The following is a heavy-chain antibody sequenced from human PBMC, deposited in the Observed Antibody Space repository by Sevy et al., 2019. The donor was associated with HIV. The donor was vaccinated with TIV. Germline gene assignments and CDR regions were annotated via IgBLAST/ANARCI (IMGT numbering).Heavy chain of an antibody. CDR2: IYHTGNT. V-gene: IGHV4-30-2*01. CDR1: GVSISSGAYS. J-gene: IGHJ3*02. D-gene: IGHD4-17*01. Sequence: SETLSLTCAVSGVSISSGAYSWNWIRQPPGKGLEWIGYIYHTGNTYYNQSLKSRITISLDRSKNQFSLRLSSVTAADTAVYFCARDGGTMTTPGSFDIWGQGTMVTVSS. CDR3: ARDGGTMTTPGSFDI.